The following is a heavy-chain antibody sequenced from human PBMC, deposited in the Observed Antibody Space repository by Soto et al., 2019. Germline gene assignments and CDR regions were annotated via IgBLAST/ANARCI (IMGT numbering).Heavy chain of an antibody. CDR3: ARSSNTAPYCSSTSCPSYYYYGMDV. CDR1: GYSFTSYW. D-gene: IGHD2-2*01. CDR2: IYPGDSDT. V-gene: IGHV5-51*01. J-gene: IGHJ6*02. Sequence: GESLKISCKGSGYSFTSYWIGWVRQMPGKGLEWMGIIYPGDSDTRYSPSFQGQVTISADKSISTAYLQWSSLKASDTATYYCARSSNTAPYCSSTSCPSYYYYGMDVWGQGTTVTVSS.